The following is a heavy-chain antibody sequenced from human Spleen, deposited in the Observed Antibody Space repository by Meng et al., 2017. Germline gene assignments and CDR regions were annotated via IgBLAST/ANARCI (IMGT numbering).Heavy chain of an antibody. CDR1: GGSISSGAYS. J-gene: IGHJ5*02. V-gene: IGHV4-30-2*01. Sequence: QLQLQESDSRLVKPSQTLSLTCAVSGGSISSGAYSWSWIRQPPGRGLGWVGYTFHNGRTNYNPSLKSRVSISIDRSKNQFSLKLTSMTAADTAVYYCVYFWSGYFTSGQGTLVTVSS. D-gene: IGHD3-3*01. CDR2: TFHNGRT. CDR3: VYFWSGYFT.